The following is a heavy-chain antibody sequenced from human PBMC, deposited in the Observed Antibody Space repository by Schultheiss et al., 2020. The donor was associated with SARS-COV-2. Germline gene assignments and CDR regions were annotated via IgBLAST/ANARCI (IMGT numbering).Heavy chain of an antibody. Sequence: SETLSLTCTVSGGSISSGGYYWSWIRQHPGKGLEWIGYIYYSGSTNYNPSLKSRVTMSVDTSKNQFSLKLSSVTAADTAVYYCARLTGDYYYGMDVWGQGTTVTVSS. CDR3: ARLTGDYYYGMDV. J-gene: IGHJ6*02. CDR2: IYYSGST. CDR1: GGSISSGGYY. V-gene: IGHV4-61*08. D-gene: IGHD1-20*01.